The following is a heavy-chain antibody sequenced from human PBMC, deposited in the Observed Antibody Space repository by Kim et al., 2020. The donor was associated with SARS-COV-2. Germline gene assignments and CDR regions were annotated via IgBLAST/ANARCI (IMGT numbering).Heavy chain of an antibody. J-gene: IGHJ4*02. CDR2: ISWNSGYI. V-gene: IGHV3-9*01. D-gene: IGHD6-13*01. CDR3: AKGIASSSWNNFDY. CDR1: GFTFADYA. Sequence: GGSLRLSCAASGFTFADYAMHWVRQAPGKGLEWVSGISWNSGYIGYADSVKGRFTISRDNAQNSLSLQMNSLRPEDTALYYCAKGIASSSWNNFDYWGQGILVTVSS.